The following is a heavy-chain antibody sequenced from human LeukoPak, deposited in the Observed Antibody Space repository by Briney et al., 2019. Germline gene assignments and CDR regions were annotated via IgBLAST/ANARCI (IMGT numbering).Heavy chain of an antibody. CDR2: ITYDGRNT. J-gene: IGHJ4*02. V-gene: IGHV3-30*18. D-gene: IGHD6-19*01. CDR3: VKDRVEGIKWLAQFDY. CDR1: GFAFSNHA. Sequence: GRSLRLSCTASGFAFSNHAMHWVRRAPGKGLEGVGVITYDGRNTYHADSVKGRFTISRENSKQTLYLQMNSLRVEDTAVYHCVKDRVEGIKWLAQFDYCGQGTLVSVSS.